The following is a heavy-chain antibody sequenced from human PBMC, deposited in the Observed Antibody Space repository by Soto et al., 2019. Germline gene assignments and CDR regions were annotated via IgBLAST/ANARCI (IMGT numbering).Heavy chain of an antibody. J-gene: IGHJ5*02. CDR3: ARGRRAGTSGGYWFDP. Sequence: QVQLQQWGAGLLKPSETLSLTCAVYGGSFSGYYWSWIRQPPGKGLEWIGEINHSGSTNYNPSLKSRVTISVDTSKNQFSLKLSSVTAADTAVYYCARGRRAGTSGGYWFDPCGQGTLVTVSS. CDR2: INHSGST. CDR1: GGSFSGYY. V-gene: IGHV4-34*01. D-gene: IGHD1-7*01.